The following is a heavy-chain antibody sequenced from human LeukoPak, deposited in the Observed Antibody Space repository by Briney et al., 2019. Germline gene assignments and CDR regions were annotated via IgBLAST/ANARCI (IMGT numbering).Heavy chain of an antibody. CDR1: GATFSSYA. Sequence: ASVKVTCKASGATFSSYAISWVRQAHGQGLEWMGGIITIFGTANYGQKFHVRVTITTDESTSTAYMELSSLRSKDTAVYYFAREQDTAYNGFVPLGQGSLATVSS. CDR2: IITIFGTA. V-gene: IGHV1-69*05. J-gene: IGHJ5*02. D-gene: IGHD5-18*01. CDR3: AREQDTAYNGFVP.